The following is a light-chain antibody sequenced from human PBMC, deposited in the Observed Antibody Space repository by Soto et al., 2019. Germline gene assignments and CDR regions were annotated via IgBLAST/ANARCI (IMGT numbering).Light chain of an antibody. Sequence: EIVLTQSPGTLSLSAGGGCTVSCMASQSVSNNYLAWYQQKPGQAPRLLIYGASNRATGIPDRFSGSGSGTDFTLPISRLEPEDFAVYYCQQYGSSGTFGQGTKVDIK. CDR2: GAS. CDR3: QQYGSSGT. J-gene: IGKJ1*01. CDR1: QSVSNNY. V-gene: IGKV3-20*01.